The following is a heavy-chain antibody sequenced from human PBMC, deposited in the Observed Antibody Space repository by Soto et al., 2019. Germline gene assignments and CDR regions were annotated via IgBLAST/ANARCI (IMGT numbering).Heavy chain of an antibody. V-gene: IGHV1-3*01. CDR1: GYTFTTYA. J-gene: IGHJ5*02. Sequence: ASVKVSCKASGYTFTTYAMHWVRQAPGQRLEWMGWIDAGNGNTKYSQKFQARVTITRDTSASTVYMELSSLRSEDTAVYYCAREDRNWFDPWGQGTLVTVSS. CDR2: IDAGNGNT. D-gene: IGHD2-15*01. CDR3: AREDRNWFDP.